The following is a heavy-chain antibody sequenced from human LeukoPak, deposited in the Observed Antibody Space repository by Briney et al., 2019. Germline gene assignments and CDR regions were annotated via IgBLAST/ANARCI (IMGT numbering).Heavy chain of an antibody. V-gene: IGHV3-30-3*01. J-gene: IGHJ4*02. CDR1: GFTFSSYA. CDR3: ARPETAWELPLSYFDY. D-gene: IGHD1-26*01. CDR2: ISYDGSNK. Sequence: GGSLRLSCAASGFTFSSYAMSWVRQAPGKGLEWVAVISYDGSNKYYADSVKGRFTISRDNSKNTLYLQTNSLRAEDTAVYYCARPETAWELPLSYFDYWGQGTLVTVSS.